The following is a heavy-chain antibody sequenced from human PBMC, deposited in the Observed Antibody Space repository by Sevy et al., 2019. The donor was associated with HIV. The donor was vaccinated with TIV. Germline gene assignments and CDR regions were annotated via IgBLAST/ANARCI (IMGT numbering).Heavy chain of an antibody. V-gene: IGHV4-38-2*01. CDR1: GYSISSAYS. CDR3: ASFGRLLIISGDTFEI. CDR2: IYHSGRT. J-gene: IGHJ3*02. Sequence: SETLSLTCAVSGYSISSAYSWGWIRQPPGKGLEWIGTIYHSGRTYYNPSLNSRVTISVDTSKTQFSLKLTSVTAADTAVYYSASFGRLLIISGDTFEIWGQGTMVTVSS. D-gene: IGHD3-9*01.